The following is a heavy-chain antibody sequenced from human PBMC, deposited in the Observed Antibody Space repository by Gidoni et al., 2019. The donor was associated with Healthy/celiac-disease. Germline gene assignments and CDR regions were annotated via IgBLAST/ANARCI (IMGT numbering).Heavy chain of an antibody. CDR3: ERPERYNWKELSAFDI. J-gene: IGHJ3*02. Sequence: QPQLHESGPRLVKPSETLSLTCTVSGASIISSSYYWGWIRQSLGKGLEWIGSIYSSGRTYYNPSLKSRVTICVDKTKNQFSLKLSSVTAADTAVYYCERPERYNWKELSAFDIWGQGTMVTVSS. CDR2: IYSSGRT. D-gene: IGHD1-1*01. V-gene: IGHV4-39*01. CDR1: GASIISSSYY.